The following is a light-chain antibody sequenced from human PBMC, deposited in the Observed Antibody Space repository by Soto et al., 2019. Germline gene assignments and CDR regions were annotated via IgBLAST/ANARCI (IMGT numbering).Light chain of an antibody. V-gene: IGKV4-1*01. Sequence: DIVMTQSPDSLAVSLGERATINCKSSQSVLYSSNNKNYLAWYQQKPGQPPKLLIYWASTRESGVPDRFSGSGSGTDVTLTISSLQAEDVAVYYCQQYYSLSTFGGGTKVEIK. CDR1: QSVLYSSNNKNY. CDR2: WAS. J-gene: IGKJ4*01. CDR3: QQYYSLST.